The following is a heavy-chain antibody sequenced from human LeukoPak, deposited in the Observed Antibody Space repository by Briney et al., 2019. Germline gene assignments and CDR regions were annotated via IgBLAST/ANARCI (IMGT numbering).Heavy chain of an antibody. D-gene: IGHD4-17*01. Sequence: SETLSLTCTVSGGSISSYYWSWIRQPAGKGLEWIGRSYTSGSTNYNPSLKSRVTMSVDTSKNQFSLKLSSVTAADTAVYYCARDPPHGDYWYFDLWGRGTLVTVSS. CDR3: ARDPPHGDYWYFDL. CDR2: SYTSGST. J-gene: IGHJ2*01. V-gene: IGHV4-4*07. CDR1: GGSISSYY.